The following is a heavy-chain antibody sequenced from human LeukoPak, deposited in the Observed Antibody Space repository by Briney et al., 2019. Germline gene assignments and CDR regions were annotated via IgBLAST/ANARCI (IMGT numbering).Heavy chain of an antibody. V-gene: IGHV3-48*01. CDR1: GFTLSSHN. CDR3: TRVPSGSYVGVSFDY. J-gene: IGHJ4*02. CDR2: INFKSEDI. D-gene: IGHD1-26*01. Sequence: GGSLRLSCAASGFTLSSHNMNWVRQAPGKGLEWISFINFKSEDIRYADSVEGRFIISRDNARKSLYLHMNSLRAEDTAVYWCTRVPSGSYVGVSFDYWGRGTLVTVSS.